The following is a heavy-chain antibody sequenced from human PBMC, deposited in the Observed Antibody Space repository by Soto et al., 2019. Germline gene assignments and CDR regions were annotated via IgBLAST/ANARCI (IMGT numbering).Heavy chain of an antibody. CDR2: IYSGGST. CDR1: GFTINSNY. V-gene: IGHV3-66*01. Sequence: PGGSLRLSCAASGFTINSNYMSWVRPAPGKGLEWVSVIYSGGSTYYADSVKGRFTISRDNSKNTLYLQMNSLRAEDTAVYYCARGNGYYISDGMDVWGQGTTVTVSS. J-gene: IGHJ6*02. D-gene: IGHD3-3*01. CDR3: ARGNGYYISDGMDV.